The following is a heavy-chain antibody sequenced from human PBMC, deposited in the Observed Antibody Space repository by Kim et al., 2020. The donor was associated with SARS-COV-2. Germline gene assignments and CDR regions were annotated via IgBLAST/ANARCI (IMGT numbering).Heavy chain of an antibody. Sequence: SETLSLTCTVSGGSISSSSYYWGWIRQPPGKGLEWIGSIYYSGSTYYNPSLKSRVTISVDTSKNQFSLKLSSVTAADTAVYYCARDGYSGSYSAKSGFDPWGQGTLVTVSS. V-gene: IGHV4-39*07. J-gene: IGHJ5*02. CDR1: GGSISSSSYY. CDR3: ARDGYSGSYSAKSGFDP. CDR2: IYYSGST. D-gene: IGHD1-26*01.